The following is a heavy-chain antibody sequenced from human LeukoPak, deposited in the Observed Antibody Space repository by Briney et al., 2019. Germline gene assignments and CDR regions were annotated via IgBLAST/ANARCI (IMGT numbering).Heavy chain of an antibody. V-gene: IGHV1-69*05. Sequence: SVKVSCKASGGTFSSYAISWVRQAPGQGLEWMGRIIPIFGTANYAQKFQGRVTITTDESTSTAYMELSSLRSEDTAVYYCARPGRYSSSWYIWAFDIWGQGQWSPSLQ. D-gene: IGHD6-13*01. CDR2: IIPIFGTA. CDR3: ARPGRYSSSWYIWAFDI. CDR1: GGTFSSYA. J-gene: IGHJ3*02.